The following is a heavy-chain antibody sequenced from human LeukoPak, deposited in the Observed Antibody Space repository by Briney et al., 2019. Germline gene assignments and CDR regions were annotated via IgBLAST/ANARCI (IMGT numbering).Heavy chain of an antibody. V-gene: IGHV4-59*12. Sequence: SETLSLTCTVSGGSISTYYWSWIRQPPGKGLEWIGYIYYTGSTNYNPSLKSRVTMSVDTSKNQFSLKLSSVTAADTAVYYCAREVTMIVVGTFYYYMDVWGKGTTVTISS. CDR1: GGSISTYY. J-gene: IGHJ6*03. D-gene: IGHD3-22*01. CDR3: AREVTMIVVGTFYYYMDV. CDR2: IYYTGST.